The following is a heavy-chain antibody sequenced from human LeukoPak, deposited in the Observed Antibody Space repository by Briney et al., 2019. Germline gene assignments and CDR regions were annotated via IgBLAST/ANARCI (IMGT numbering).Heavy chain of an antibody. Sequence: GGSLRLSCAASGFTFSSYWTSWVRQAPGKGLEWVANIKQDGSEKYYVDSVKGRFTISRDNAKNSLYLQMNSLRAEDTAVYYCARVSPRIVASNWGQGTLVTVSS. CDR2: IKQDGSEK. V-gene: IGHV3-7*01. J-gene: IGHJ4*02. CDR1: GFTFSSYW. D-gene: IGHD5-12*01. CDR3: ARVSPRIVASN.